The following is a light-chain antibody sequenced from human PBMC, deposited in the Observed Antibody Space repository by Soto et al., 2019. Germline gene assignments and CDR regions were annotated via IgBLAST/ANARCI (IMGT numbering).Light chain of an antibody. CDR1: QSVSSSS. V-gene: IGKV3-20*01. CDR2: GAS. CDR3: QQYGSSPFT. J-gene: IGKJ3*01. Sequence: EVVLTQSPGTLSLSPGERATLSCRASQSVSSSSLAWYQQQPGQAPRLLISGASSRATGSPDRFSGSGSGTDFSLTISRLEPEDFAVYYCQQYGSSPFTFGPGTKVDIK.